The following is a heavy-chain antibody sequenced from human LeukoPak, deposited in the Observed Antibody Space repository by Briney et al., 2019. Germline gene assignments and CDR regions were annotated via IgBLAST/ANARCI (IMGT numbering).Heavy chain of an antibody. CDR3: ARVVTTGSYFDY. V-gene: IGHV4-61*01. CDR1: GGSVSSGSYY. D-gene: IGHD4-17*01. Sequence: SETLSLTCTVSGGSVSSGSYYWSWIWQPPGKGLEWIAYIYYSGNTNYNPSLKSRVTISVDTSKNQFSLKLTSVTAADTAVYYCARVVTTGSYFDYWGQGTLVTVSS. CDR2: IYYSGNT. J-gene: IGHJ4*02.